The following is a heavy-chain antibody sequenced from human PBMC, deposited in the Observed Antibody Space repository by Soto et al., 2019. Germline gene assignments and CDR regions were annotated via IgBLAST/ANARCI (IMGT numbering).Heavy chain of an antibody. Sequence: QVQLVQSGAEVKKPGSSVKVSCKASGGSFSSYAISWLRQAPGQGLEWMGGIIPIFGTANYAQKFQGRVTITADESTSTAYMELSSLRSEDTAVYYCARDISPYVWGSYRYDYWGQGTLVTVSS. D-gene: IGHD3-16*02. CDR1: GGSFSSYA. CDR2: IIPIFGTA. J-gene: IGHJ4*02. V-gene: IGHV1-69*01. CDR3: ARDISPYVWGSYRYDY.